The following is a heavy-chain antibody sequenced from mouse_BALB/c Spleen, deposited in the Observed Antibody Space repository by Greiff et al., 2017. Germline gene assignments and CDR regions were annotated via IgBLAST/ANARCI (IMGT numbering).Heavy chain of an antibody. V-gene: IGHV1S81*02. D-gene: IGHD2-1*01. CDR3: TRSGYYGNEGYFEV. CDR2: INPSNGGT. CDR1: GYTFTSYY. Sequence: QVQLQQSGADLVKPGASVKLSCKASGYTFTSYYMYWVKQRPGQGLEWIGEINPSNGGTNFNEKVKSQATLTVDKSSSTAYMQLSSLTSEDSAVYYCTRSGYYGNEGYFEVWGAGTTVTVSS. J-gene: IGHJ1*01.